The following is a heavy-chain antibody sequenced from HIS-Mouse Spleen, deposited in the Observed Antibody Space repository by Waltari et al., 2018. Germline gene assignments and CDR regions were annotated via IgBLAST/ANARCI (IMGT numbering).Heavy chain of an antibody. V-gene: IGHV3-30*18. CDR1: GFTFSSYG. Sequence: QVQLVESGGGVVQPGRSLRLSCAASGFTFSSYGMHWVRQAPGKGLGWVAVISYDGRNKYEADSVKGRFTISRDNSTNTLYLQMNSLRAEDTAVYYCAKDKHHAFDYWGQGTLVTVSS. J-gene: IGHJ4*02. CDR3: AKDKHHAFDY. CDR2: ISYDGRNK.